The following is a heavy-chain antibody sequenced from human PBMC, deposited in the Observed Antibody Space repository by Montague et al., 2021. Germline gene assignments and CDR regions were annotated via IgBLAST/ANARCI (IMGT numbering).Heavy chain of an antibody. Sequence: SETLSLTCAVSGDSISSSYWWCFLRPPPEKLLWFIWVIHRSGTTYYNPLHKRRAIFSLAKSKNQFSLKLTSVTAADTAVYYCTTRGGLLRGWKIDYWGQGILVTVSS. D-gene: IGHD1-1*01. V-gene: IGHV4-4*02. J-gene: IGHJ4*02. CDR3: TTRGGLLRGWKIDY. CDR1: GDSISSSYW. CDR2: IHRSGTT.